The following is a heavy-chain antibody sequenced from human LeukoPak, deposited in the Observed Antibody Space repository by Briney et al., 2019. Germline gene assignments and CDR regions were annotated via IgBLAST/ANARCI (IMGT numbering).Heavy chain of an antibody. CDR1: GLTFSSYA. CDR2: ISYDGSNK. Sequence: GGSLRLSCAASGLTFSSYAMSWVRQAPGKGLEWVAVISYDGSNKYYADSVKGRFTISRDNSKNTLYLQMNSLRAEDTAVYYCARAPAQYSSSLTGDYWGQGTLVTVSS. D-gene: IGHD6-6*01. J-gene: IGHJ4*02. V-gene: IGHV3-30-3*01. CDR3: ARAPAQYSSSLTGDY.